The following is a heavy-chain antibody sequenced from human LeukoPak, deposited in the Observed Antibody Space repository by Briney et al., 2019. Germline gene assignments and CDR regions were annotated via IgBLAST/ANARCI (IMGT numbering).Heavy chain of an antibody. CDR1: GYTFTSYG. CDR3: AREMATIVNQFDY. Sequence: ASVKVSCKASGYTFTSYGISWVRQAPGQGLEWMGWISPYNGNTNYAQKLQGRVTMTTDTSTTTAYMELRSLRSDDTAVYYCAREMATIVNQFDYWGQGTLVAVSS. D-gene: IGHD5-24*01. J-gene: IGHJ4*02. V-gene: IGHV1-18*01. CDR2: ISPYNGNT.